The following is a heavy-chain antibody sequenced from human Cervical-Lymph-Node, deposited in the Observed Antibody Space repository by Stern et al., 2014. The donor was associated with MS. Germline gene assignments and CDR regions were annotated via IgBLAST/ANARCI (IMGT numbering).Heavy chain of an antibody. Sequence: QVQLVQSGAEVKKPGSSVKVSCKASGGTFSSYTISWVRQAPGQGLEWMGRIIPILGIANYAQKFQGRVTITADKSTSTAYMELSSLRSEDTAVYYCASDYYDSRDVVFDYWGQGTLVTVSS. CDR3: ASDYYDSRDVVFDY. V-gene: IGHV1-69*02. J-gene: IGHJ4*02. D-gene: IGHD3-22*01. CDR2: IIPILGIA. CDR1: GGTFSSYT.